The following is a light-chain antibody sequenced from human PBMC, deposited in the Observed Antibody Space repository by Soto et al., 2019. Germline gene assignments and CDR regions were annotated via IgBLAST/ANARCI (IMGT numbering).Light chain of an antibody. CDR2: EVS. V-gene: IGLV2-23*02. J-gene: IGLJ1*01. Sequence: QSVLTQPASVSGSPGQSITISCTGTSSDVGSYNLVSWYQQHPGKATKLMIYEVSKRPSGVSNRFSGSKSGNTASLTISMLQAEDEADYYCCSYAGSSTFPFVFGTGTKVTV. CDR1: SSDVGSYNL. CDR3: CSYAGSSTFPFV.